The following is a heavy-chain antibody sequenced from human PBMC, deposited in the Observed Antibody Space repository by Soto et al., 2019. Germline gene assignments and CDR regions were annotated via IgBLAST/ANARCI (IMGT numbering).Heavy chain of an antibody. V-gene: IGHV1-69*01. J-gene: IGHJ4*02. CDR1: GGLFSSYP. CDR3: AGDMTRTVVPYFDF. D-gene: IGHD1-7*01. Sequence: QEQLVQSGAEVKKPGSSVKVSCKASGGLFSSYPISWVRQVPGQGLEWMGGIIPVFQTAYYTQRFQGRVTITADESTNTAYMELSSLRSEDTAVYYCAGDMTRTVVPYFDFWGQGTLVTVSS. CDR2: IIPVFQTA.